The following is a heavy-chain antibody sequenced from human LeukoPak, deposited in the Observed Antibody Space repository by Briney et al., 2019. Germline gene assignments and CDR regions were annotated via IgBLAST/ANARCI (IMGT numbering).Heavy chain of an antibody. D-gene: IGHD4/OR15-4a*01. Sequence: SETLSLTCNVSGDSITSGGFYWAWVRQSPGKGLEWIGNVYYSGSTQYNPSLRGRVSISMDMTKNQFSLNLNSVSVTDTAIYYCARRDYAAWFDPWGQGTLVTVSS. CDR2: VYYSGST. CDR1: GDSITSGGFY. CDR3: ARRDYAAWFDP. V-gene: IGHV4-39*01. J-gene: IGHJ5*02.